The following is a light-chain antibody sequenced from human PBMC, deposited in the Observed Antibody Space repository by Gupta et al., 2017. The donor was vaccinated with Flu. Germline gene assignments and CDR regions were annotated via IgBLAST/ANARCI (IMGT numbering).Light chain of an antibody. J-gene: IGLJ3*02. V-gene: IGLV2-11*01. CDR2: DVS. Sequence: QSALTQPRSVSGSPGQSVTISCTGTNNDFGAYNYVSWYQQHPGKAPKLMIYDVSRRASGVPQRFSGSKTGNTATLTISGLQPEDEANYYCCSYAGSHNPLFGGGTELTVL. CDR3: CSYAGSHNPL. CDR1: NNDFGAYNY.